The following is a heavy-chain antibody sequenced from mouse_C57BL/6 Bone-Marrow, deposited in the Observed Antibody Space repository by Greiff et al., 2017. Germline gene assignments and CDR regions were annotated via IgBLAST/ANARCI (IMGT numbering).Heavy chain of an antibody. V-gene: IGHV1-55*01. CDR1: GYTFTSYW. CDR3: ARRGITTVVATNAMDY. D-gene: IGHD1-1*01. J-gene: IGHJ4*01. Sequence: QVQLQQPGAELVKPGASVKMSCKASGYTFTSYWITWVKQRPGQGLEWIGDIYPGSGSTNYNEKFKSKATLTVDTSSSTAYMQLSSLTSEDSAVYYCARRGITTVVATNAMDYWGQGTSVTVSS. CDR2: IYPGSGST.